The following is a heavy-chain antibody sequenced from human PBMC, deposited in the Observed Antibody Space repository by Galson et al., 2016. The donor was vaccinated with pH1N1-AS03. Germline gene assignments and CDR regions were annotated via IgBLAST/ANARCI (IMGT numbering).Heavy chain of an antibody. J-gene: IGHJ4*02. Sequence: CAISGDSVLSDSAAWNWVRQSPSRGLEWLGRTYLRSTWYHDYAESMKSRIIINADTSKNQFSLQLNSVTPEDTAVSYCVRDIYGDPLGEWGQGTLVTVSS. V-gene: IGHV6-1*01. D-gene: IGHD4-17*01. CDR1: GDSVLSDSAA. CDR2: TYLRSTWYH. CDR3: VRDIYGDPLGE.